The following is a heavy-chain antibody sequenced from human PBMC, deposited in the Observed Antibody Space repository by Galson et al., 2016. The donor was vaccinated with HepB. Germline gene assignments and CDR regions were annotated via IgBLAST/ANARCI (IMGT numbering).Heavy chain of an antibody. CDR1: GFTFTSHW. J-gene: IGHJ4*02. Sequence: SLRLSCAASGFTFTSHWMHWVRQAPGKGLEWVANINQGGGEKYYVDSVKGRFTISRDNSKNSLYLQMNSLRPEDTAVYYCANHRAWGQGTLVTVSS. CDR3: ANHRA. D-gene: IGHD1-14*01. V-gene: IGHV3-7*03. CDR2: INQGGGEK.